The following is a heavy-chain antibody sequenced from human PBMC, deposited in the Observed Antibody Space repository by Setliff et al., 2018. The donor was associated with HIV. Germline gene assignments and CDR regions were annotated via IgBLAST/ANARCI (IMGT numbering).Heavy chain of an antibody. CDR1: GYSISSGYY. CDR2: MSHNGKT. J-gene: IGHJ6*03. V-gene: IGHV4-38-2*02. Sequence: SETLSLTCAVSGYSISSGYYWGWIRQPPGKGLEWMASMSHNGKTYYNPSLKSRVTISVDTSKNQISLKMNSVTAADTAVYHCARELSHIVGAPRYMDVWGKGTTGTV. CDR3: ARELSHIVGAPRYMDV. D-gene: IGHD1-26*01.